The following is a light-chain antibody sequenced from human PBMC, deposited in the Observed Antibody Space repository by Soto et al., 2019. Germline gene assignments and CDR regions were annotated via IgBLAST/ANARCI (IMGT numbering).Light chain of an antibody. Sequence: IQMTQSPSSLSATVGDRVTITCRASRDVSSYLVWYQQKPGKAPELLIYAASTLQSGVPLRFSGSGSRTEFTLTISSLQPEDFATYYCQQLSYYPRTFGQGTKLEI. CDR3: QQLSYYPRT. J-gene: IGKJ2*01. CDR1: RDVSSY. V-gene: IGKV1-9*01. CDR2: AAS.